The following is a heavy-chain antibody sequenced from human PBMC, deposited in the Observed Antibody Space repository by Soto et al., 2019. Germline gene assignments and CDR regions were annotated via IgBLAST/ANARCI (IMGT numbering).Heavy chain of an antibody. J-gene: IGHJ6*03. CDR3: ARELFVPAANVYYYYYMDV. CDR2: MNPNSGNT. V-gene: IGHV1-8*01. CDR1: GYTFTSYD. Sequence: SVKVSCKASGYTFTSYDINWVRQATGQGLEWMGWMNPNSGNTGYAQKFQGRVTMTRNTSISTAYMELSSLRSEDTAVYYCARELFVPAANVYYYYYMDVWGKGTTVTVSS. D-gene: IGHD2-2*01.